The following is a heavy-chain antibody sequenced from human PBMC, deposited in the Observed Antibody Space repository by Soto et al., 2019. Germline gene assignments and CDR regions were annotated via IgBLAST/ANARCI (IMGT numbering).Heavy chain of an antibody. CDR2: IWYDGSNK. V-gene: IGHV3-33*01. CDR3: AREGSYDFGFDY. CDR1: GFTFSSYG. J-gene: IGHJ4*02. D-gene: IGHD3-3*01. Sequence: AGGSLRLSCAASGFTFSSYGMHWVRQAPGKGLEWVAVIWYDGSNKYYADSVKGRFTISRDNSKNTLYLQMNSLRAEDTAVHYCAREGSYDFGFDYWGQGTLVTVSS.